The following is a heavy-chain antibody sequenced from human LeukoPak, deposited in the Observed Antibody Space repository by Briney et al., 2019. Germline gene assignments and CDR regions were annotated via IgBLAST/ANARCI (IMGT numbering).Heavy chain of an antibody. Sequence: ASVKVSCKASGYIFTSYGISWVRQAPGQGLEWMGWSSYNGNTNYAQNLQGRVTMTTGTSTSTAYMELRSLRSGDTAVYYCARDSLIPPARSLDYWGQGTPVTVSS. J-gene: IGHJ4*02. CDR3: ARDSLIPPARSLDY. CDR2: SSYNGNT. CDR1: GYIFTSYG. V-gene: IGHV1-18*01. D-gene: IGHD2-2*01.